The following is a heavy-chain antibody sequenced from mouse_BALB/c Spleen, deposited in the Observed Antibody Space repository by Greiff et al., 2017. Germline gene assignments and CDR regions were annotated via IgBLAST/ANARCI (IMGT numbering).Heavy chain of an antibody. V-gene: IGHV1-69*02. CDR1: GYTFTSYW. Sequence: QVQLKQPGAELVKPGASVKLSCKASGYTFTSYWMHWVKQRPGQGLEWIGEIDPSDSYTNYNQKFKGKATLTVDKSSSTAYMQLSSLTSEDSAVYYCARFAYWGQGTLVTVSA. J-gene: IGHJ3*01. CDR2: IDPSDSYT. CDR3: ARFAY.